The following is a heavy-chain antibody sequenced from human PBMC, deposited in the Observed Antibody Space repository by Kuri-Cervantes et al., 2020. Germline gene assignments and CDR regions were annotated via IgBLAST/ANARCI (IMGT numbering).Heavy chain of an antibody. D-gene: IGHD2-2*01. CDR3: ARVIPAAMVH. Sequence: GGSLSLSCAASGFTFSSYSMNWVRQAPGKGLEWVSSISSSSSYIYHADSVKGRFTISRDNAKNSLYLQMNSLRAEDTAVYYCARVIPAAMVHWGQGTLVTVSS. CDR1: GFTFSSYS. V-gene: IGHV3-21*01. CDR2: ISSSSSYI. J-gene: IGHJ4*02.